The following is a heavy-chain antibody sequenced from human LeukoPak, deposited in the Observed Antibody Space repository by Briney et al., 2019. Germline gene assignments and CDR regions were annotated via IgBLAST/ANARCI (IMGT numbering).Heavy chain of an antibody. Sequence: SETLSLTCSVSGDSISTCHWNWIRKPPGKGLEWIGYMQSTGNSNYNPSLKSRVNIFVDTSKNQFVLNLRSVTAADTAVYYCARDKRHSYGRYFDPWGQGMLVTVSS. CDR1: GDSISTCH. V-gene: IGHV4-59*01. CDR3: ARDKRHSYGRYFDP. CDR2: MQSTGNS. J-gene: IGHJ4*02. D-gene: IGHD5-18*01.